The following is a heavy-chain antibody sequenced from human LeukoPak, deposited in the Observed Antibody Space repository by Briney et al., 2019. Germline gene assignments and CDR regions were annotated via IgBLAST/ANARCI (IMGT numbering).Heavy chain of an antibody. J-gene: IGHJ6*02. D-gene: IGHD2-21*02. CDR1: GYTFTSYA. Sequence: ASVKVSCKASGYTFTSYAMNWVRQAPGQGLEWMGWINTNTGNPTYAQGFTGRFVFSLDTSVSTAYLRISSLKAEDTAVYYCARLDCGGDCFNYYYGMDVWGQGTTVTVSS. CDR2: INTNTGNP. V-gene: IGHV7-4-1*02. CDR3: ARLDCGGDCFNYYYGMDV.